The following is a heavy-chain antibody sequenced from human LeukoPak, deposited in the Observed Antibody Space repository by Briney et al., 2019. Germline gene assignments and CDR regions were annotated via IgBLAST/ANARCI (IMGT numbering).Heavy chain of an antibody. CDR2: ISAYNGNT. CDR3: GRDSGRTMVRGQNY. J-gene: IGHJ4*02. Sequence: ASVKVSCKASGYTFTSYGISWVRQAPGQGLEWMGWISAYNGNTNYAQKLQGRVTMTTDTSTSTAYMELRSLRSDDTAVYYCGRDSGRTMVRGQNYWGQGTLVTVSS. D-gene: IGHD3-10*01. V-gene: IGHV1-18*01. CDR1: GYTFTSYG.